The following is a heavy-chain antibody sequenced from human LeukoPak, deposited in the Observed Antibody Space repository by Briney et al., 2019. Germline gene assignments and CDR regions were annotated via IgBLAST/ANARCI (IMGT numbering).Heavy chain of an antibody. Sequence: SETLSLTCSVSGYSISSGYYWGWIRQPPGKGLEWIGTIYHSGNTYYNPSLKSRVTISVDTSKNQFSLKLTSVTAADTAVYYCARTLYGGYVFFDNWGQGTLVTVSS. CDR3: ARTLYGGYVFFDN. V-gene: IGHV4-38-2*02. D-gene: IGHD4-17*01. CDR2: IYHSGNT. J-gene: IGHJ4*02. CDR1: GYSISSGYY.